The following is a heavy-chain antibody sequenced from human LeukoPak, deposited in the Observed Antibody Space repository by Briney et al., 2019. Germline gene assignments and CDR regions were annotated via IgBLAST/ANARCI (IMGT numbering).Heavy chain of an antibody. CDR1: GGTFSSYA. V-gene: IGHV1-2*02. Sequence: GASVKVSCKASGGTFSSYAISWVRQAPGQGLEWMGGINPNSGGTNYTQKFQGRVTMHRATSISTAYMELSRLRSDDTAVYYCARDVGAVNGFYSGSYRSAGWFDPWGQGTLVTVSS. CDR2: INPNSGGT. D-gene: IGHD1-26*01. CDR3: ARDVGAVNGFYSGSYRSAGWFDP. J-gene: IGHJ5*02.